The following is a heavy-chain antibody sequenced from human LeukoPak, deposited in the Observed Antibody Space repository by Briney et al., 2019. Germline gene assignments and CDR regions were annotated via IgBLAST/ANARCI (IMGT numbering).Heavy chain of an antibody. V-gene: IGHV3-7*01. CDR1: GFTFSSYW. Sequence: PGRSLRLSCAASGFTFSSYWMSWVRQAPGKGLEWVANIKQDGSGKYYVDSVKGRFTISRDNAKNSLYLQMNSLRAEDTAVYYCARGGGYSGYAYYYYGMDVWGQGTTVTVSS. CDR3: ARGGGYSGYAYYYYGMDV. D-gene: IGHD5-12*01. CDR2: IKQDGSGK. J-gene: IGHJ6*02.